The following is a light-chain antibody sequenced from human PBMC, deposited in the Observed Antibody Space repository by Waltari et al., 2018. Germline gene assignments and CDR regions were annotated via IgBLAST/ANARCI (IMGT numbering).Light chain of an antibody. J-gene: IGLJ1*01. CDR1: NLGHKY. Sequence: SYELTQPPSVSVSPGQTATITCSGDNLGHKYTCWYQQKTGQSPVLIIYQDVKRPSGVPERFPASISGNTATLTISGAQALDEADYYCQVWDTSLNYVFGAGTKVTVL. CDR2: QDV. CDR3: QVWDTSLNYV. V-gene: IGLV3-1*01.